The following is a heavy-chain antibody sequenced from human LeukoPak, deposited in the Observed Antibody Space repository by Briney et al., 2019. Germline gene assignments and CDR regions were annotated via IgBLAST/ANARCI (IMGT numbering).Heavy chain of an antibody. CDR2: ISSSSSYI. V-gene: IGHV3-21*01. CDR1: GFTFSSYS. Sequence: GGSLRLSCAASGFTFSSYSMNWVRQAPGKGLEWVSSISSSSSYIYYADSVKGRFTISRDNAKNSLYLQMNSLRAEDTAVYYCARDHTTKRWLQHGAAFDIWGQGTMVTVSS. D-gene: IGHD5-24*01. CDR3: ARDHTTKRWLQHGAAFDI. J-gene: IGHJ3*02.